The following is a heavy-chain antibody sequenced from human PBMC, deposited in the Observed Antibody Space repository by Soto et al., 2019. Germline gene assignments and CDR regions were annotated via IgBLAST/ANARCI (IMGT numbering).Heavy chain of an antibody. Sequence: QVQLVQSGPEVKKPGASVKVSCKASGYSFTSYGVSGVRQAPGQGREWMGWISANSGNTDYAQKFRGRVTMTTETSTSAAYMDLRSLRSDDTAVYYCVRDPQRNDYWGQGTLVTVSS. CDR1: GYSFTSYG. J-gene: IGHJ4*02. D-gene: IGHD6-25*01. CDR2: ISANSGNT. CDR3: VRDPQRNDY. V-gene: IGHV1-18*04.